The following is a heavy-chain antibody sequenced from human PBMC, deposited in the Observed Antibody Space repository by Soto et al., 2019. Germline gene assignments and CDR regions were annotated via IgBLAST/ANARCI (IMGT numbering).Heavy chain of an antibody. CDR3: TRDMFPEPAAPRGRFDP. CDR1: GGSISSGDYY. V-gene: IGHV4-30-4*02. D-gene: IGHD2-2*01. Sequence: PSETLSLTCTVSGGSISSGDYYWSWIRQPPGKGLEWIGYIYYSGSTYYNPSLKSRVTMSVDTSKNQFSLKVNSVTAADTAVYYCTRDMFPEPAAPRGRFDPWGQGTLVTVSS. J-gene: IGHJ5*02. CDR2: IYYSGST.